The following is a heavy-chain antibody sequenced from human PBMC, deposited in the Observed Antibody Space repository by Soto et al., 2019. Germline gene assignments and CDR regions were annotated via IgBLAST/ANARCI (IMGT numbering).Heavy chain of an antibody. CDR3: ARGASIAAAGTGLDY. CDR2: IFYSGRSGST. V-gene: IGHV4-59*01. CDR1: GGSINSYY. D-gene: IGHD6-13*01. J-gene: IGHJ4*02. Sequence: SETLSLTCSVSGGSINSYYWSWIRQPPGKGLEWIGYIFYSGRSGSTNYNPSLKSRVTISVDTSKNQFSLKVSSVTAADTAVYYCARGASIAAAGTGLDYWGQGTLVTVSS.